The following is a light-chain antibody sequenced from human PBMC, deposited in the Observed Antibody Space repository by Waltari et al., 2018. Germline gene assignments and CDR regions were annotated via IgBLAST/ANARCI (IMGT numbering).Light chain of an antibody. CDR2: GAS. CDR3: QQYYNTPFT. J-gene: IGKJ3*01. CDR1: QSVLYSSNNKNY. Sequence: DIVMTQSPDSLAVSLGERATINCKSSQSVLYSSNNKNYLTWYQQKPGQPPKPLIYGASTRESGVPDRFSGSGSGTDFTLTISSLQAEDVAVYYCQQYYNTPFTFGPGTKVDVK. V-gene: IGKV4-1*01.